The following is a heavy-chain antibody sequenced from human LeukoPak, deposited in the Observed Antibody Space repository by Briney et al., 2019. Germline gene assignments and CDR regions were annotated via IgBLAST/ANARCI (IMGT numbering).Heavy chain of an antibody. CDR1: GYTFTGYY. CDR2: MNPNSGNT. Sequence: GASVKVSCKASGYTFTGYYMHWVRQATGQGLEWMGWMNPNSGNTGYAQKFQGRVTMTRNTSISTAYMELSSLRSEDTAVYYCARGYSSGWYYYYYMDVWGKGTTVTISS. J-gene: IGHJ6*03. V-gene: IGHV1-8*02. D-gene: IGHD6-19*01. CDR3: ARGYSSGWYYYYYMDV.